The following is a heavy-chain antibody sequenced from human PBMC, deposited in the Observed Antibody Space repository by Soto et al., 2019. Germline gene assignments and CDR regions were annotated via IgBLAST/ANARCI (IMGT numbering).Heavy chain of an antibody. V-gene: IGHV4-39*01. J-gene: IGHJ6*02. D-gene: IGHD6-19*01. Sequence: SETLSLTCTVSGGSISSSSYYWGWIRQPPGKGLEWIGSIYYSGSTYYNPSLKSRVTISVDTSKNQFSLKLSSVTAADTAVYYCATVGWLVMDYYYGMDVWGQGTRVTVSS. CDR2: IYYSGST. CDR3: ATVGWLVMDYYYGMDV. CDR1: GGSISSSSYY.